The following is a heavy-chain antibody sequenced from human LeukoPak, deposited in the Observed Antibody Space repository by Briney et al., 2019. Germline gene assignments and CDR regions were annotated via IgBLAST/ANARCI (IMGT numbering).Heavy chain of an antibody. CDR1: GGTFSSYA. J-gene: IGHJ4*02. CDR3: ARAHGGGSSWDCFDY. Sequence: GASVKVSCKASGGTFSSYAISWVRQAPGQGLEWMGWISAYNGNTNYAQKLQGRVTMTTDTSTSTAYMELRSLRSDDTAVYYCARAHGGGSSWDCFDYWGQGTLVTVSS. CDR2: ISAYNGNT. D-gene: IGHD6-13*01. V-gene: IGHV1-18*01.